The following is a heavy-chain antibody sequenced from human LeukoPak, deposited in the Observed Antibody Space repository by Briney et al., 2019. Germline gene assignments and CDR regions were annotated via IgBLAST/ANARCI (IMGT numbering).Heavy chain of an antibody. V-gene: IGHV3-48*01. CDR2: ISSSSSTI. CDR3: ARDRSGWLVGTNYFDY. CDR1: GFTFSSYS. J-gene: IGHJ4*02. Sequence: PGGSLRLSCAASGFTFSSYSRNWVRQAPGKGLEWVSYISSSSSTIYYADSVKGRFTISRDNAKNSLYLQMNSLRAEDTAVYYCARDRSGWLVGTNYFDYWGQGTLVTVSS. D-gene: IGHD6-19*01.